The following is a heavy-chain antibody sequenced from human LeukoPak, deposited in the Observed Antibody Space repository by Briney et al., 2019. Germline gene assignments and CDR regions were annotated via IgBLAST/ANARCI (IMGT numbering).Heavy chain of an antibody. CDR2: INPNSGGT. Sequence: ASLKVSCRASGYTFTAYHMHWVRQPPGQGPEWMGWINPNSGGTNYAQKFQGRVTMTMDTYITTAYMELSSLGSDDTAVYYCARGSYNSSSDVDYWGQGTLVTVSS. V-gene: IGHV1-2*02. CDR1: GYTFTAYH. CDR3: ARGSYNSSSDVDY. J-gene: IGHJ4*02. D-gene: IGHD6-6*01.